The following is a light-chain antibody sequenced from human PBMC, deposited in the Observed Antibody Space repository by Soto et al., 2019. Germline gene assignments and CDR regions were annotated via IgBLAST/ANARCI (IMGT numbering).Light chain of an antibody. CDR1: SNDVGGYNF. CDR3: SSYEGGGTWV. Sequence: QSALTQPPSASGFPGQSVTISCTGTSNDVGGYNFVSWYQQYPGKAPKLLIFEVNKRPSGVPDRFSASKSGNAASLTVSGLQGQDEADYYCSSYEGGGTWVFGGGIKVSVL. CDR2: EVN. J-gene: IGLJ3*02. V-gene: IGLV2-8*01.